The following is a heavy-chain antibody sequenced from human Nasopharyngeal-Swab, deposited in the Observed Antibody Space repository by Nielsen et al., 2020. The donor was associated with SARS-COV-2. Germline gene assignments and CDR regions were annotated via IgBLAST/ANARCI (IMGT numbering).Heavy chain of an antibody. J-gene: IGHJ6*02. Sequence: GESLKISCAASGFTFSSYWMHWVRQALGKGLVWVSRINSDGSSTSYADSVKGRFTISRDNAKNTLYLQMNSLRAEDTAVYYCARDRIGVGMDVWGQGTTVTVSS. CDR2: INSDGSST. V-gene: IGHV3-74*01. D-gene: IGHD2-15*01. CDR1: GFTFSSYW. CDR3: ARDRIGVGMDV.